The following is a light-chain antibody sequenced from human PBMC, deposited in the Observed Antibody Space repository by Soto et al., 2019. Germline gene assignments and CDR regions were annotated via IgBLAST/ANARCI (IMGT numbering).Light chain of an antibody. V-gene: IGLV8-61*01. CDR1: SGSVSTSYY. Sequence: QTVVTQEPSFSVSPGGTVTLTCGLSSGSVSTSYYPSWFQQIPGQAPRTLIYSTNTRSSGVPDRFSGSILGNKAALTITGAQADDEADYYCVLYMSSGISVFGGGPKLTVL. CDR3: VLYMSSGISV. J-gene: IGLJ3*02. CDR2: STN.